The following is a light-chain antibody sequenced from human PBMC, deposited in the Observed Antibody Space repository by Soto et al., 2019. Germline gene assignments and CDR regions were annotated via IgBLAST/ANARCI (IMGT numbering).Light chain of an antibody. Sequence: EIVLTQYPGTLSLFSGERATLSCRASQSVSTYLAWYQQKPGQAPRLLIYGASSRATGIPDRFSGSGSGTDFTLTISRLEPEDFAVYYCQQYGSSITFGQGTRLEIK. CDR1: QSVSTY. V-gene: IGKV3-20*01. CDR2: GAS. CDR3: QQYGSSIT. J-gene: IGKJ5*01.